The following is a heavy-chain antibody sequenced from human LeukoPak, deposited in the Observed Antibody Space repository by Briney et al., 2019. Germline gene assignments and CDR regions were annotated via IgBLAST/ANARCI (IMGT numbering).Heavy chain of an antibody. J-gene: IGHJ3*02. CDR3: ARDRSYYYGSGSYFDAFDI. V-gene: IGHV4-59*12. Sequence: PSETLSLTCTVSAGSISSCYWSWLRQPPGKGLEGIGYLYYSGSTNYKPSLKSRVTISVDTSKNQFSLKLSSVTAADTAVYYCARDRSYYYGSGSYFDAFDIWGQGTMVTVSS. CDR2: LYYSGST. CDR1: AGSISSCY. D-gene: IGHD3-10*01.